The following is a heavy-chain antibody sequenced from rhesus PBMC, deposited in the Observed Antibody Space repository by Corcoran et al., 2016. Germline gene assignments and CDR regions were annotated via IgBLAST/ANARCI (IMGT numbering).Heavy chain of an antibody. CDR1: GYTFTSYY. V-gene: IGHV1-180*01. CDR2: RSNDNGNK. CDR3: ATETSSSEYREF. Sequence: QVPLVQSGAEIQQPGASVKLSCRASGYTFTSYYIHWVRQTPVQGLEWMRHRSNDNGNKGTAQRFQGKVALTSARATGTGYMELSSLKAEDTAVYYCATETSSSEYREFWGQGALVTVSS. J-gene: IGHJ1*01.